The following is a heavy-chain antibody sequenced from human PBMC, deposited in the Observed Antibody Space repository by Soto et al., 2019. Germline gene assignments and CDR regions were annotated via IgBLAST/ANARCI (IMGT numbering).Heavy chain of an antibody. Sequence: SETLSLTCTVSGGSVISGSYYWSWIRQPPGKGLEWIGYIYYSGSTNYNPSLKSRVTISVDTSKNQFSLKLSSVTAADTAVYYCARDSTSLWFDPWGQGTLVTVSS. CDR2: IYYSGST. V-gene: IGHV4-61*01. CDR3: ARDSTSLWFDP. CDR1: GGSVISGSYY. J-gene: IGHJ5*02. D-gene: IGHD2-2*01.